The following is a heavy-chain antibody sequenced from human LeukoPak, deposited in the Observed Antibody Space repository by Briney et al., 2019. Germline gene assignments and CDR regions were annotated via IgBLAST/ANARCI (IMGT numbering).Heavy chain of an antibody. Sequence: PSQTLSLTCTVSGDSISSGDYYWSWIRQPPGKGLEWIGSIYYSGSTYYNPSLKSRVTISVDTSKNQFSLNLTSVTAADTAVYYCAKEAKYYDILIGYYRSFYYFDYWGQGTLVTVSS. CDR2: IYYSGST. CDR3: AKEAKYYDILIGYYRSFYYFDY. CDR1: GDSISSGDYY. D-gene: IGHD3-9*01. J-gene: IGHJ4*02. V-gene: IGHV4-39*02.